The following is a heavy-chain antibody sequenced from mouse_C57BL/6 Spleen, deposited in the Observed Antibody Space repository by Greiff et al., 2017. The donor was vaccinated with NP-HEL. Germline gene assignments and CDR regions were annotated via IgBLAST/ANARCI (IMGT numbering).Heavy chain of an antibody. Sequence: EVHLVESGGGLVQPGGSLSLSCAASGFTFTDYYMSWVRQPPGKALEWLGFIRNKANGYTTEYSASVKGRFTISRDNSQSILYLQMNALRAEDSATYYCARGDYGSSYGYFEVWGTGTPVTVSS. CDR3: ARGDYGSSYGYFEV. V-gene: IGHV7-3*01. J-gene: IGHJ1*03. CDR2: IRNKANGYTT. CDR1: GFTFTDYY. D-gene: IGHD1-1*01.